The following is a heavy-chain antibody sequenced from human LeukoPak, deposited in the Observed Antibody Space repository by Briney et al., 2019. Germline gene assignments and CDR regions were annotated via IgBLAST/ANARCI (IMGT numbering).Heavy chain of an antibody. CDR2: VYHTGNT. CDR3: ARDLADESYFDWRTYRNWYFDL. CDR1: GDSISSSSW. Sequence: SETLSLTCAVSGDSISSSSWWSWVRQPPGKGLEWIGEVYHTGNTNYNPSFKSRVTISVDKSKNQLSLKMTSVTAADTAVYYCARDLADESYFDWRTYRNWYFDLWGRGTRVAVSS. J-gene: IGHJ2*01. V-gene: IGHV4-4*02. D-gene: IGHD3-22*01.